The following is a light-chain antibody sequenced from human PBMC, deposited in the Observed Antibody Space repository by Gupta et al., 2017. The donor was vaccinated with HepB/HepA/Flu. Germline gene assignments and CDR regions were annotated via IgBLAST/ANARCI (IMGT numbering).Light chain of an antibody. CDR3: QVWDSSSDHYGV. CDR1: NIGSKS. V-gene: IGLV3-21*03. Sequence: SYVLTQPPSVSVAPGKTARITCGGNNIGSKSVHWYQQKPGQAPVLVVYDDSDRPSGIPERCSGSNSGNTATLTISRVEAGEEADYYCQVWDSSSDHYGVFGGGTKLTVL. J-gene: IGLJ2*01. CDR2: DDS.